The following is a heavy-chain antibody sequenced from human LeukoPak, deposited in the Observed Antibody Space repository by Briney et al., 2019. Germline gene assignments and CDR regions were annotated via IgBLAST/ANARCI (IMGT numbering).Heavy chain of an antibody. V-gene: IGHV4-38-2*02. Sequence: PSETLSLTCTVSGYSISSGYYWGWIRQPPGKGLEWIGNIYPTGSTYYNPSLKSRVTISVDTSKNQFSLKLSSVTAADTAVYYCARDSSQLAYDFDYWGQGTLVTVSS. CDR1: GYSISSGYY. J-gene: IGHJ4*02. D-gene: IGHD1-1*01. CDR3: ARDSSQLAYDFDY. CDR2: IYPTGST.